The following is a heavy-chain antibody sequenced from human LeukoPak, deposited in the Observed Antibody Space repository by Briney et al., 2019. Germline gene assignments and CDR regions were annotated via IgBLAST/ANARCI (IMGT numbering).Heavy chain of an antibody. CDR1: GGSFSGYY. D-gene: IGHD6-13*01. Sequence: SETLSLTCAVYGGSFSGYYWSWIRQPPGKGLEWIGEINHSGSTNYNPSLKSRVTISVDTSKNQFSLKLSSVTAADTAVYYCARGLRRAAAGKYYYYYYMDAWGKGTTVTVSS. CDR2: INHSGST. CDR3: ARGLRRAAAGKYYYYYYMDA. J-gene: IGHJ6*03. V-gene: IGHV4-34*01.